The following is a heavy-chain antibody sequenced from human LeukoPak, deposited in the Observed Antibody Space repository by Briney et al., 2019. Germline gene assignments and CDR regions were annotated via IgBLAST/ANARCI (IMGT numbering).Heavy chain of an antibody. D-gene: IGHD3-3*01. V-gene: IGHV3-23*01. CDR3: AKSLLRPGY. J-gene: IGHJ4*02. CDR2: INGSGGSP. CDR1: GLTFSKYA. Sequence: GGSLRLSCVASGLTFSKYAMSSVRQPPGKGLEWVSDINGSGGSPYYADSVKGRFTISRDNSTNTLYLLMNSLRAGDTAVYYCAKSLLRPGYWGQGTLVTVSS.